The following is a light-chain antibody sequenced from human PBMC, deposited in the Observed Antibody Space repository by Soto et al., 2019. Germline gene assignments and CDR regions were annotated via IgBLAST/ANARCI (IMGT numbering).Light chain of an antibody. J-gene: IGKJ2*01. CDR2: GAS. CDR3: QQYNNWPPYT. V-gene: IGKV3-15*01. CDR1: QSVSSN. Sequence: EIVMPQSPATLSVSPGERATLSCRASQSVSSNLAWYQQKPGQAPRLLIYGASTRPTGIPARFSGSGSGTDVTLTISSLQSEDFAVYYCQQYNNWPPYTFGQGTKLEIK.